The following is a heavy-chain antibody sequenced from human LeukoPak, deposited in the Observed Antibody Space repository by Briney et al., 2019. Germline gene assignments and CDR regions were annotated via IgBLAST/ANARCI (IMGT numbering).Heavy chain of an antibody. Sequence: GGSLRLSCAASGFTFSRFPMHWVRQAPGKGLEWVALISSDGSDKKYADSVKGRFTMSRDNSKNTLFLQMHSLGVEDTGVYYCARDYPADHWGQGTLVTVSS. CDR2: ISSDGSDK. V-gene: IGHV3-30-3*01. J-gene: IGHJ4*02. CDR3: ARDYPADH. CDR1: GFTFSRFP.